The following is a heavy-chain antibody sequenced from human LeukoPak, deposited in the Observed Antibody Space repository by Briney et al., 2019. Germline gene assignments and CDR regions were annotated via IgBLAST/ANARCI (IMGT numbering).Heavy chain of an antibody. CDR1: GFSPASYD. CDR3: ARADCPSSTCYLRRSWFDP. J-gene: IGHJ5*02. V-gene: IGHV3-21*06. CDR2: ISFSSTYI. D-gene: IGHD2-2*01. Sequence: GGSLRLSCAASGFSPASYDMNWVRQAPGKGLEWVSSISFSSTYIYYRASVKGRFTISRDNAKNSLYLEMNNLRDEDTAVYYCARADCPSSTCYLRRSWFDPWGQGTLVTVSS.